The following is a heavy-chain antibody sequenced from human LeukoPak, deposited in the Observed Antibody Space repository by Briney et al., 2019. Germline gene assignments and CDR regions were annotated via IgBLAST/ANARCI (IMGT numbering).Heavy chain of an antibody. Sequence: GGSLRLSCAASGFTFSTSWMHWVCQAPGKGLVWVARIKSDVRSTDSADSVKGRFTISRDDANNILYLQMNSLRAEDTAVYYCTAIRPDYWGQGTVVTVSS. D-gene: IGHD2-21*02. CDR1: GFTFSTSW. CDR2: IKSDVRST. V-gene: IGHV3-74*01. J-gene: IGHJ4*02. CDR3: TAIRPDY.